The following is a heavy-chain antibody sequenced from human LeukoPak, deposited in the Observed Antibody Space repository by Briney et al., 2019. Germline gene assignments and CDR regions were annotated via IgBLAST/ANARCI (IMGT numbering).Heavy chain of an antibody. D-gene: IGHD1-7*01. V-gene: IGHV4-34*01. CDR3: AREIAGTIDY. CDR1: GGSFSGYY. J-gene: IGHJ4*02. CDR2: INHSGST. Sequence: PSETLSLTCAVSGGSFSGYYWSWIRQPPGKGLEWIGEINHSGSTNYNPSPKSRVTIAVDTSKNQFSLKLSSVTAADTAVYYCAREIAGTIDYWGQGTLVTVSS.